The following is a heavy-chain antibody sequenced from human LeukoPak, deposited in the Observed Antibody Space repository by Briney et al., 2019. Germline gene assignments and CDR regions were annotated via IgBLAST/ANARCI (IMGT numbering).Heavy chain of an antibody. CDR3: ARETESEQWETDY. J-gene: IGHJ4*02. CDR2: ISTYNGNT. CDR1: GYTFTSHG. V-gene: IGHV1-18*01. D-gene: IGHD1-26*01. Sequence: ASVKVSCKASGYTFTSHGTSWVRQAPGQGLEWMGWISTYNGNTNYAQNLQGRVTMTTDTSTSTAYMELRSLRSDDTAVYYCARETESEQWETDYWGQGTLVTVSS.